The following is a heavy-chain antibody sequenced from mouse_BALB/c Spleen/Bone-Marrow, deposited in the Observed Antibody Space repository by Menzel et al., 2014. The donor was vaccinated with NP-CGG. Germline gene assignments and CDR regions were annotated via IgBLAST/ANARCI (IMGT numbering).Heavy chain of an antibody. J-gene: IGHJ1*01. CDR3: AKANWDVSGYFDV. D-gene: IGHD4-1*01. CDR2: INPDSSTI. Sequence: DVMLVESGGGLVQPGGSLKLSCAASGFDFSRYWMSWVRQAPGKGLEWIGEINPDSSTINYTPSLKDKFIISRDNAKNTLYLQMSKVRSEDTALHYCAKANWDVSGYFDVWGAGTTVTVSS. V-gene: IGHV4-1*02. CDR1: GFDFSRYW.